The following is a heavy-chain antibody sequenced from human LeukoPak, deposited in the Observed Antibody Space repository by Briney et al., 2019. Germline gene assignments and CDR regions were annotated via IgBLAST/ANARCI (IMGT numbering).Heavy chain of an antibody. D-gene: IGHD4-17*01. V-gene: IGHV3-30*03. CDR1: GFTFSSYG. CDR3: ARYYGDYVEFFDY. J-gene: IGHJ4*02. CDR2: ISYDGSNK. Sequence: GGSLRLSCAASGFTFSSYGMHWVRQAPGKGLEWVAVISYDGSNKYYADSVKGRFTISRDNSKNTLYLQMNSLRAEDTAVYYCARYYGDYVEFFDYWGQGTLVTVSS.